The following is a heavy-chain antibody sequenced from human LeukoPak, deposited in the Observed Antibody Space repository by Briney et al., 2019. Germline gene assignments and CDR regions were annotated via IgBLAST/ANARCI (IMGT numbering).Heavy chain of an antibody. CDR2: IYPGDSDT. CDR3: ASTTENWFDP. V-gene: IGHV5-51*01. CDR1: GYSFTSYW. Sequence: GESLKISCKGSGYSFTSYWIGWVRDMPANGLEWMGIIYPGDSDTRHSPFFQGQVNISADKTISSAYPQWSSLKASDTAMYYCASTTENWFDPWGQGTLVTVSS. J-gene: IGHJ5*02. D-gene: IGHD4-11*01.